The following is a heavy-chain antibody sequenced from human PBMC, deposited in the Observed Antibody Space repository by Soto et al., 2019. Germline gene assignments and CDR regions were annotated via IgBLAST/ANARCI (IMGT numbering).Heavy chain of an antibody. V-gene: IGHV3-30-3*01. CDR2: ISYDGSNK. CDR1: GFTFSSYA. Sequence: SGGSLRLSCAASGFTFSSYAMHWVRQAPGKGLEWVAVISYDGSNKYYADSVKGRFTISRDNSKNTLYLQMNSLRAEDTAVYYCARDPGMGIAEAGTFDYWGKGTLVTVSA. D-gene: IGHD6-13*01. CDR3: ARDPGMGIAEAGTFDY. J-gene: IGHJ4*02.